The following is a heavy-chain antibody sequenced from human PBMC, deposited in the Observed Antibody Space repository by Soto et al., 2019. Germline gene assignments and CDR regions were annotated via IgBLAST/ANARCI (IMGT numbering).Heavy chain of an antibody. CDR3: ARGSDPAWKPAFY. J-gene: IGHJ4*02. V-gene: IGHV4-30-4*01. D-gene: IGHD3-3*02. CDR2: IYYSGST. Sequence: SETLSLTCTVSVSGDSISSNDYYWSWIRQPPGKGLEWIGYIYYSGSTYYNPSLKSRVSISVDTSKNQFSLKLSSVTAADTAVYYCARGSDPAWKPAFYWGQGTPVTVSS. CDR1: GDSISSNDYY.